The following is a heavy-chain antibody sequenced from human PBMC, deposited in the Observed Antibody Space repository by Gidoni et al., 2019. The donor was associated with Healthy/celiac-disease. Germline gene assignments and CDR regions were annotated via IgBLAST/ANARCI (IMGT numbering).Heavy chain of an antibody. CDR2: IYYSGST. CDR3: AKGYSSGWGDWFDP. J-gene: IGHJ5*02. V-gene: IGHV4-39*01. D-gene: IGHD6-19*01. Sequence: QLQLQESGPGLVKPSETLSLTCTVSGGSISRSSYYWGWIRQPPGKGLEWIGSIYYSGSTYYNTSIKSRVTISVDTSKNQFSLKLSSVTAADTAVYYCAKGYSSGWGDWFDPWGQGTLVTVSS. CDR1: GGSISRSSYY.